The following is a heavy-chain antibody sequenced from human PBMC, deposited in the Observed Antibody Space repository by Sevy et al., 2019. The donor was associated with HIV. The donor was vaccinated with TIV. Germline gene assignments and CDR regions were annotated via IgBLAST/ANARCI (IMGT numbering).Heavy chain of an antibody. D-gene: IGHD5-12*01. CDR1: GFSFSIYS. Sequence: GGSLRLSCAASGFSFSIYSMNWVRQAPGRGLEWVSYMGNTGSTIHYADSVKGRFTISRDNAKNSLYLQMNSLRAEETAVYYCASQRGGYERLYYFDYWGQGTLVTVSS. CDR3: ASQRGGYERLYYFDY. V-gene: IGHV3-48*01. J-gene: IGHJ4*02. CDR2: MGNTGSTI.